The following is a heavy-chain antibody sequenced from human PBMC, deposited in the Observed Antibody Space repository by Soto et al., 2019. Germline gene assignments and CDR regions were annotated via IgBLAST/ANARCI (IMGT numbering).Heavy chain of an antibody. CDR3: ERDSLTTVVTAWGNWFDP. D-gene: IGHD4-17*01. CDR1: GFTFSSYA. Sequence: QVQLVESGGGVVQPGRSLRLSCAASGFTFSSYAMHWVRQAPGKGLEWVAVISYDGSNKYYADSVKGRFTISRDNSKNTLYLQMNSLRAEDTAVYYWERDSLTTVVTAWGNWFDPWGQGTLVTVSS. J-gene: IGHJ5*02. CDR2: ISYDGSNK. V-gene: IGHV3-30-3*01.